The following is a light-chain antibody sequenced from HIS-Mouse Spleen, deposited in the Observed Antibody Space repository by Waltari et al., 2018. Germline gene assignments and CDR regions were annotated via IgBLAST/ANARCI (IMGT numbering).Light chain of an antibody. J-gene: IGKJ4*01. CDR3: RQYYSTPLT. CDR2: WES. Sequence: DIVMTQSPDSLAVSLGERAAINCKSRQSVLYSSNNKNYLAWYQQKPGQPPKRLIYWESTGESGVPDRFSGSGSGTDYTLPISSLQAEDVAVYYCRQYYSTPLTFGGGTKVEIK. CDR1: QSVLYSSNNKNY. V-gene: IGKV4-1*01.